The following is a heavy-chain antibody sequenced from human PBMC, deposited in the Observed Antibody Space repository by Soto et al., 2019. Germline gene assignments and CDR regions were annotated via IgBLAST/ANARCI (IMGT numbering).Heavy chain of an antibody. Sequence: QITLKESGPTLVKPTQTLTLTCTFSGFSLSTSGVGVGWIRQPPGKALEWLALIYWDDDKRYTPFLKSRLTITKDTSKNQVVLTMTNMDPVDTATYYCAHREYGPRPFDYWGQGTLVTVSS. D-gene: IGHD3-10*01. CDR3: AHREYGPRPFDY. CDR1: GFSLSTSGVG. V-gene: IGHV2-5*02. CDR2: IYWDDDK. J-gene: IGHJ4*02.